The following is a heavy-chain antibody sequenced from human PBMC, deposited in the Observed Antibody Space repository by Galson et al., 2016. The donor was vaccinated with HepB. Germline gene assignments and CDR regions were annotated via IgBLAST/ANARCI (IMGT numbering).Heavy chain of an antibody. CDR3: TRGNDYNNY. J-gene: IGHJ4*02. V-gene: IGHV3-49*03. Sequence: SLRLSCAASGFPFTGYSMSWFRQAPGKGLEWVTFIRNKAYGGTTKYAASVKGRFTISRDDSKSIAYLQMNSLKTEDTAVYYCTRGNDYNNYWGQGTLVTVSS. CDR2: IRNKAYGGTT. D-gene: IGHD4-11*01. CDR1: GFPFTGYS.